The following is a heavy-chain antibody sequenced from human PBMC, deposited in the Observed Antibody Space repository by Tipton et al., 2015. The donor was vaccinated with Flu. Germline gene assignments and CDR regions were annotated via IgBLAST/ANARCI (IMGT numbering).Heavy chain of an antibody. Sequence: SLRLSCTASGFTFSHYGMHWVRQAPGKGLEWVAFIWYDGSNENYADSVKGRFTISRDISKNTLYLQMNSLRAEDTAVYYCAGEMATGSDAFDIWGQGTMVTVSS. D-gene: IGHD5-24*01. CDR1: GFTFSHYG. V-gene: IGHV3-33*01. J-gene: IGHJ3*02. CDR3: AGEMATGSDAFDI. CDR2: IWYDGSNE.